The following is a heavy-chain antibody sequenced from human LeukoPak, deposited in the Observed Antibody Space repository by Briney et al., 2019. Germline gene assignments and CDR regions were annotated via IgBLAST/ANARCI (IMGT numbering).Heavy chain of an antibody. V-gene: IGHV1-2*02. CDR2: INPNSGGT. Sequence: ASVKVSCKASGYTFTGYYMHWARQAPGQGLEWMGWINPNSGGTNYAQKFQGRVTMTRDTSISTAYMELSRLRSDDTAVYYCARENSIVVVVAATLLIDYWGQGTLVTVSS. CDR3: ARENSIVVVVAATLLIDY. J-gene: IGHJ4*02. D-gene: IGHD2-15*01. CDR1: GYTFTGYY.